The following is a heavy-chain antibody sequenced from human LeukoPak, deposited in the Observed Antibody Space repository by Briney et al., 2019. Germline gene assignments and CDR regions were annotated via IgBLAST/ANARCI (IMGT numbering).Heavy chain of an antibody. CDR3: AKARGPAATHPEY. Sequence: SGGSLRLSCAASGFTFSNFAMTWVRQAPGKGLEWVSGLYGGGDVTYYADSVKGRFTISRDDAKNTLYLQMNSLRAEDTAVYYCAKARGPAATHPEYWGQGTLVTVSS. J-gene: IGHJ4*02. CDR2: LYGGGDVT. V-gene: IGHV3-23*01. CDR1: GFTFSNFA. D-gene: IGHD6-25*01.